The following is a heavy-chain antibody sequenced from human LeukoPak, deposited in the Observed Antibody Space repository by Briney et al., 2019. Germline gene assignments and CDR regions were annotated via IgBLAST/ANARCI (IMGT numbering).Heavy chain of an antibody. CDR3: ARSRARDAFDI. Sequence: KPAETLSLTCTVSGGSISSYYWSWIRQPPGKGLEWIGYIYYSGSTNYNPSLKSRVTISVDTSKNQFSLKLSSVTAADTAVYYCARSRARDAFDIWGQGTMVTVSS. J-gene: IGHJ3*02. CDR1: GGSISSYY. V-gene: IGHV4-59*01. CDR2: IYYSGST. D-gene: IGHD6-6*01.